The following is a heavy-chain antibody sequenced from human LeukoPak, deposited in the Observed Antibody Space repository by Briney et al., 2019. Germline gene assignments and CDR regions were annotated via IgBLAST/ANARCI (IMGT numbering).Heavy chain of an antibody. J-gene: IGHJ4*01. Sequence: GESLKISCKGFGYSFTSYWIAWVRQMPGKGLEWMGLIYPSNSDTKYSPSFQGQVTISADKSISTAYLQWSNLKASDTAMYYCARRYTIFGVITIDYWGHGTLVTVSS. D-gene: IGHD3-3*01. V-gene: IGHV5-51*01. CDR1: GYSFTSYW. CDR2: IYPSNSDT. CDR3: ARRYTIFGVITIDY.